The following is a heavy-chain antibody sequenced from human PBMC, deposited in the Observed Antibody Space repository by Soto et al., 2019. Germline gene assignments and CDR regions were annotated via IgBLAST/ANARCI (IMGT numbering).Heavy chain of an antibody. CDR3: AHRRVRDSSGENFDS. Sequence: QITLKESGPTLVKPTQTLTLTCTFSGFSLNTNAVGVAWIRQPPGKALEWLALLYWDDDKRYSPSLKSRLTISMDSSKXQVVLTMTNMDPEDTATYYCAHRRVRDSSGENFDSWGQGTLVTVSS. V-gene: IGHV2-5*02. J-gene: IGHJ4*02. D-gene: IGHD6-19*01. CDR1: GFSLNTNAVG. CDR2: LYWDDDK.